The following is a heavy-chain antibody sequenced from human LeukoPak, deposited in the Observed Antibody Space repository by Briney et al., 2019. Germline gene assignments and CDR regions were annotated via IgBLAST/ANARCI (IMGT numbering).Heavy chain of an antibody. CDR2: ISSSSSYI. D-gene: IGHD6-13*01. V-gene: IGHV3-21*01. J-gene: IGHJ4*02. CDR3: ARESSWWNPFDY. CDR1: GFTFSSYS. Sequence: GGSLRLSCAASGFTFSSYSMNWVRQAPGKGLEWVSSISSSSSYIYYADSVKGRFTISRDNAKNSLYLQMNSLRAEDTAVYYCARESSWWNPFDYWGQGTLVTVSS.